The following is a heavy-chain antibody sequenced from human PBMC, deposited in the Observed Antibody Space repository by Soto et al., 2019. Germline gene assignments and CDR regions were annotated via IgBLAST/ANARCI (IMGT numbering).Heavy chain of an antibody. CDR3: AKSRYSDSSGDFYDF. V-gene: IGHV3-23*01. J-gene: IGHJ4*02. D-gene: IGHD3-22*01. Sequence: EVQLLESGGGLVQPGGSLRLSCAASGFTFSNYAMSWVRQAPGKALEWVSGIGGRATSAYYAVSVKGRFAISRDNAYITLFLQLNSLRAEDTAVYYCAKSRYSDSSGDFYDFWGQGTLVSVSS. CDR1: GFTFSNYA. CDR2: IGGRATSA.